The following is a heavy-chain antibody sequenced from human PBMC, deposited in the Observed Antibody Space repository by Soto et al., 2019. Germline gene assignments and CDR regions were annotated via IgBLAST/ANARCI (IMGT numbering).Heavy chain of an antibody. CDR1: SDSINNYY. D-gene: IGHD5-12*01. CDR3: AGVSGYQYGYPQHFHY. V-gene: IGHV4-59*01. Sequence: QVRLQESGPGLVKPSETLSLICDVSSDSINNYYWSWVRQPPGKRLEWLGCMFYSGTTTYNPSLKGRISISGDASKSQFSLKLTSVNAADTAVYYCAGVSGYQYGYPQHFHYLRQGSLVTVSS. J-gene: IGHJ4*02. CDR2: MFYSGTT.